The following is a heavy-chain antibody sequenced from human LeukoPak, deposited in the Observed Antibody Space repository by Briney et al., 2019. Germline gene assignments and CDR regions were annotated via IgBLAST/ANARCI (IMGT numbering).Heavy chain of an antibody. Sequence: SETLSLTCSVSCYSISSGYYWGWIRQPPGKGLEWIGSIYHSGSTYYNPSLKSRVTMSVDTSKNQFSLKLSSVTAADTAVYYCARHYSNYVHFDYWGQGTLVTVSS. V-gene: IGHV4-38-2*01. D-gene: IGHD4-11*01. CDR2: IYHSGST. CDR3: ARHYSNYVHFDY. CDR1: CYSISSGYY. J-gene: IGHJ4*02.